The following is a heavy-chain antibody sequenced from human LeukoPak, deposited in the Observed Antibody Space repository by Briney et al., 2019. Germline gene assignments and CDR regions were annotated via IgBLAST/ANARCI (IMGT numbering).Heavy chain of an antibody. CDR3: AKGPDSSGYYSLDY. V-gene: IGHV3-30*18. CDR1: KFTFSTYD. Sequence: PGRSLRLSCAASKFTFSTYDMRWVRQAPGKGLEWVAVISYDGSSKYYADSVKGRFTISRDNSKNTLYVQMNSLRTEDTAIYYCAKGPDSSGYYSLDYWGQGTLVTVSS. D-gene: IGHD3-22*01. J-gene: IGHJ4*02. CDR2: ISYDGSSK.